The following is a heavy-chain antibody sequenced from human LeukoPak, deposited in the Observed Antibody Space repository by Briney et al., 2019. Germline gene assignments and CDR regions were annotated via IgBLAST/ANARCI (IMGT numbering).Heavy chain of an antibody. J-gene: IGHJ4*02. V-gene: IGHV1-69*13. CDR3: ARDPPSPSDPQEWNGY. CDR1: GGTFSSYA. CDR2: IIPIFGTA. D-gene: IGHD1-1*01. Sequence: ASVNVSCKASGGTFSSYAISWVRQAPGQGLEWMGGIIPIFGTANYAQKFQGRVTITADESTSTAYMELSSLRSEDTAVYYCARDPPSPSDPQEWNGYWGQGTLVTVSS.